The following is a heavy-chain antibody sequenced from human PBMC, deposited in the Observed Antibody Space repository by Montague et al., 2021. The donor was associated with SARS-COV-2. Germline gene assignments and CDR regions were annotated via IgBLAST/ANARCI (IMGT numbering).Heavy chain of an antibody. Sequence: VKPTQTLPLTCTFSGFSLSTSGMCVSWIRQPPGKALEWLARIDWDDDKYYSTSLKTRLTISKDTSKNQVVLTMTNMDPVDTATYYCAREYSSGVYFDYWGQGTLVTDSS. CDR2: IDWDDDK. V-gene: IGHV2-70*11. D-gene: IGHD6-19*01. J-gene: IGHJ4*02. CDR1: GFSLSTSGMC. CDR3: AREYSSGVYFDY.